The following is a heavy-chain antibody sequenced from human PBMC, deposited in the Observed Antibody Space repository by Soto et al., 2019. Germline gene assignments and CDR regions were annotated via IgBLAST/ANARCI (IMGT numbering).Heavy chain of an antibody. J-gene: IGHJ4*02. CDR2: ISYDGSNK. Sequence: QVQLVESGGGVVQPGRSLRLSCAASGFTFSSYAMHWVRQAPGKGLEWVAVISYDGSNKYYADSVKGRFTISRDNSKNTLYLQMNSLRVEDTAVYYCARWTTVTIDYWGQGTLVTVSS. V-gene: IGHV3-30-3*01. D-gene: IGHD4-17*01. CDR1: GFTFSSYA. CDR3: ARWTTVTIDY.